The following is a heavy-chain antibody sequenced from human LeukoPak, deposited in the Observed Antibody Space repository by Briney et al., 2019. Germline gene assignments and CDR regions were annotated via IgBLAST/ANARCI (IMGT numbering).Heavy chain of an antibody. CDR1: GYTFTSYY. V-gene: IGHV1-46*01. Sequence: ASVKVSCKASGYTFTSYYMHWVRQAPGQGLEWMGIINPSGGSTSYAQKFQGRVTMTRDTSTSTVYMELSSLRSEDTAVYYCARRHKYYYDSSGYLDAFDIWGQGTMVTVSS. CDR3: ARRHKYYYDSSGYLDAFDI. J-gene: IGHJ3*02. D-gene: IGHD3-22*01. CDR2: INPSGGST.